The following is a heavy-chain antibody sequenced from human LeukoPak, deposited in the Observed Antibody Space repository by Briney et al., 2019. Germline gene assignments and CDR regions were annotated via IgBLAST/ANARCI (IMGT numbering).Heavy chain of an antibody. CDR3: AKEPKYSSSYYSDY. D-gene: IGHD6-13*01. V-gene: IGHV3-23*01. CDR1: GFTFSSYA. J-gene: IGHJ4*02. CDR2: ISAGAGT. Sequence: GGSLRLSCAASGFTFSSYAMTWVRQAPGKGLEWVSSISAGAGTYYADSVTGRFTVPRDDSKNILYLQMNSLRAEDTAVYYCAKEPKYSSSYYSDYWGQGTLVTVSS.